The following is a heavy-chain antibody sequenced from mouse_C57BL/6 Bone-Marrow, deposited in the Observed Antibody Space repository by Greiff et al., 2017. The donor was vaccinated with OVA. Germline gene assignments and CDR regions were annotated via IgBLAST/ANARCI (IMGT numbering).Heavy chain of an antibody. CDR3: VRQKECEVLAMDY. V-gene: IGHV10-1*01. Sequence: EVQGVESGGGLVQPKGSLKLSCAASGFSFNTYAMNWVRQAPGKGLEWVARIRSKSNNYATYYADSVKDRFTISRDDSESMLYLQMNNLKTEDTAMYYCVRQKECEVLAMDYWGQGTSVTVSS. J-gene: IGHJ4*01. CDR1: GFSFNTYA. CDR2: IRSKSNNYAT.